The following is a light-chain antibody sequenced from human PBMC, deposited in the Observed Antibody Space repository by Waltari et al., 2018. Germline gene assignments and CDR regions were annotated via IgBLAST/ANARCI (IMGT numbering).Light chain of an antibody. CDR1: QTISTY. CDR3: QQSYSTPRT. V-gene: IGKV1-39*01. Sequence: DIQMTQSPSSLSASVGDRVTITCRASQTISTYLNWYQQKPGKAHQLLIYAASTLQSGVPATFSGSGSGTDFALAYSRLRPEDFATYDCQQSYSTPRTFGQGTKVEIK. J-gene: IGKJ1*01. CDR2: AAS.